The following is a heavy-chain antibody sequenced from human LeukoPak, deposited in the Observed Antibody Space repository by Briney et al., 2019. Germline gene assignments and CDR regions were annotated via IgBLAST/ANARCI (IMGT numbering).Heavy chain of an antibody. V-gene: IGHV4-59*01. CDR1: GGPITGYY. CDR2: IYYSGST. J-gene: IGHJ5*02. CDR3: ARKTYYGSGSYDWFDP. D-gene: IGHD3-10*01. Sequence: PSETLSLTCTVFGGPITGYYWSWIRQPPGKGLEWIGYIYYSGSTNYNPSLKSRVTISVDTSKNQFSLKLSSVTAADTAVYYCARKTYYGSGSYDWFDPWGQGTLVTVSS.